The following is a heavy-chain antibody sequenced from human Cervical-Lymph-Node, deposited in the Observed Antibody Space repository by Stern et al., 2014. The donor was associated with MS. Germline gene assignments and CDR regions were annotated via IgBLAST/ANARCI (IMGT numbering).Heavy chain of an antibody. D-gene: IGHD2-2*01. Sequence: EVQLVESGGGLVQPGRSLRLSCAASGFTFDDYAIHWVRQAPGKGLEWVSGISWDSAIIDYADSVKGRFTISRDNSKNSLYLQMNSLRAEDTALYYCAKDVVPAAMEADAFDIWGQGTMVIVSA. V-gene: IGHV3-9*01. J-gene: IGHJ3*02. CDR2: ISWDSAII. CDR3: AKDVVPAAMEADAFDI. CDR1: GFTFDDYA.